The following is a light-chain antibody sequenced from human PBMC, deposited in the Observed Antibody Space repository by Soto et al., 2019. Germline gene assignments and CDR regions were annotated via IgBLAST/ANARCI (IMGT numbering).Light chain of an antibody. V-gene: IGKV3-20*01. CDR3: EHYGRPPIFT. CDR1: QSVASSH. J-gene: IGKJ3*01. CDR2: AAS. Sequence: EGVLTQSPGTLSLSAGERATLSCRASQSVASSHLARYQQKPGQAPSLRIYAASTRAAGVPDRFSGSGSGTDFTLTVSLLEHGDFGVFLCEHYGRPPIFTFGPGTTVDL.